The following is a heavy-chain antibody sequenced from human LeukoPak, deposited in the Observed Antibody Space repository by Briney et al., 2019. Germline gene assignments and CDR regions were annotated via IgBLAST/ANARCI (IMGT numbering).Heavy chain of an antibody. CDR2: IYPGDSDT. CDR1: GYSFTSYW. Sequence: GESLKISCKGSGYSFTSYWLGWVRQMPGKGLEWMGIIYPGDSDTRYSPSFQGQVTISADQSISTAYLQWRSLKASDPAMINGARHTPPRLGNYGGQGTWSPSPQ. CDR3: ARHTPPRLGNY. J-gene: IGHJ4*02. D-gene: IGHD2-15*01. V-gene: IGHV5-51*01.